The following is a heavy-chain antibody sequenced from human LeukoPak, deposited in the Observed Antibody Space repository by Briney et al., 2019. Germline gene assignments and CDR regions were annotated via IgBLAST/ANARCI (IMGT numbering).Heavy chain of an antibody. V-gene: IGHV4-59*08. Sequence: PSETLSLTRTVSGGSISSYYWSWIRQPPGKGLEWIGYIYYSGSTNYNPSLKSRVTISVDTSKNQFSLKLSSVTAADTAVYYCARRGYCSSTSCQGGWHGMDVWGQGTTVTVSS. J-gene: IGHJ6*02. D-gene: IGHD2-2*01. CDR3: ARRGYCSSTSCQGGWHGMDV. CDR2: IYYSGST. CDR1: GGSISSYY.